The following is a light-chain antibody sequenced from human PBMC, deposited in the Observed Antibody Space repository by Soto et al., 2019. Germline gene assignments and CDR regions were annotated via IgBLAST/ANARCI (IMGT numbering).Light chain of an antibody. CDR2: GAS. J-gene: IGKJ5*01. V-gene: IGKV3-20*01. CDR3: QQYDDSIT. CDR1: HSVSSRY. Sequence: EIVLTQSPDTLSMSPGEGATLSCRASHSVSSRYLAWYQQKPGQAPRLLIYGASSRATGIPDRFSGSGSGTDFTLTISRLEPEDFAVFYCQQYDDSITFGQGTRLQ.